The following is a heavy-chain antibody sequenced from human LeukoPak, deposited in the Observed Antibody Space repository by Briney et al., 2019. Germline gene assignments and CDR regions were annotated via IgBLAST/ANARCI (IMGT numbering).Heavy chain of an antibody. CDR1: GFTFSSYA. CDR2: IKQDGSEK. V-gene: IGHV3-7*01. Sequence: SGGSLRLSCAASGFTFSSYAMSWVRQAPGKGLEWVANIKQDGSEKYYRDSVQGRFTISRDNAKNSLYLQMNSLRAEDTAAYYCARSGSGYFDYWGQGSLVTVSS. CDR3: ARSGSGYFDY. J-gene: IGHJ4*02.